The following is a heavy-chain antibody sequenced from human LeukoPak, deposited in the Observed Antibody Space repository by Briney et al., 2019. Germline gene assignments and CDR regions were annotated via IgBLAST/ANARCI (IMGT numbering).Heavy chain of an antibody. CDR3: ARDRIGDFWSGSNYYYFDY. D-gene: IGHD3-3*01. CDR1: GFIFRNYA. V-gene: IGHV3-21*01. J-gene: IGHJ4*02. Sequence: GGSLRLSCAASGFIFRNYAMSWVRQAPGKGLEWVSSISSSSSYIYYADSVKGRFTISRDNAKNSLYLQMNSLRAEDTAVYYCARDRIGDFWSGSNYYYFDYWGQGTLVTVSS. CDR2: ISSSSSYI.